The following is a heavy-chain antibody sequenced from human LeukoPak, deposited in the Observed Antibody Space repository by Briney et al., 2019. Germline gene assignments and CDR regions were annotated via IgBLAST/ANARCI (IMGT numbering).Heavy chain of an antibody. J-gene: IGHJ4*02. CDR1: GYTFTSYY. CDR2: IKPTGGST. CDR3: AREVEVAAMEVGDY. V-gene: IGHV1-46*01. D-gene: IGHD5-12*01. Sequence: GASVKVSCKASGYTFTSYYMNWVRQAPGQGLEWLGMIKPTGGSTNYAQEFQGRVAMTRDTSTSTVYMELSNLRSEDTAVYYCAREVEVAAMEVGDYWGQGTLITVSS.